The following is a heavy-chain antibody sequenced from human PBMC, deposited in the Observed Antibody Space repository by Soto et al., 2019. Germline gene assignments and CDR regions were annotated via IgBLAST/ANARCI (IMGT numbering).Heavy chain of an antibody. CDR3: ARRIHCGGDCYPRTFDY. CDR2: IYWDDDK. D-gene: IGHD2-21*02. V-gene: IGHV2-5*02. Sequence: QITLKESGPTLVKPTQTLTLTCTFSGFSLSTSGVDVGWIRHPPGKALDWLALIYWDDDKRYSPSLKSRLTITKDTSKNQVVVTMTNMDAVDTATYYCARRIHCGGDCYPRTFDYWGQGTLVTVSS. J-gene: IGHJ4*02. CDR1: GFSLSTSGVD.